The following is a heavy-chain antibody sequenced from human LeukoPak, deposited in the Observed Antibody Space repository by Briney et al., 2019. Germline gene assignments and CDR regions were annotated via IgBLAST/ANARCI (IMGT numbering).Heavy chain of an antibody. CDR2: ISGSGGSS. CDR1: GFTFSSYA. Sequence: GGSLRLSCAASGFTFSSYAMTWVRQAPGKGLEWVSAISGSGGSSYYADSVKGRFTISRDNSKNTLFLQMNSLRAEDTAVYYCATRDPGHYCSGGCYATLDYWGQGTLVTVSS. CDR3: ATRDPGHYCSGGCYATLDY. J-gene: IGHJ4*02. V-gene: IGHV3-23*01. D-gene: IGHD2-21*02.